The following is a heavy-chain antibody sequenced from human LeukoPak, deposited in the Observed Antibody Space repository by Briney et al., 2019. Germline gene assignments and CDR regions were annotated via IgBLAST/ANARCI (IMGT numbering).Heavy chain of an antibody. Sequence: SETLSLTCTVSGGSISSYYWSWIRQPPGKGLEWIGYIYYSGSTNYNPSLKSRVTISVDTSKNQFSLKLSSVTAADTAVYYCARGGYCSSTSCYPPVDYWGQGTLVTVSS. CDR1: GGSISSYY. V-gene: IGHV4-59*01. D-gene: IGHD2-2*01. CDR3: ARGGYCSSTSCYPPVDY. CDR2: IYYSGST. J-gene: IGHJ4*02.